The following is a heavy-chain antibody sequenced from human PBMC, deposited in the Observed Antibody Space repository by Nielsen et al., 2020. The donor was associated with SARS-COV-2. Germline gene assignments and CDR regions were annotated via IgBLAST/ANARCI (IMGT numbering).Heavy chain of an antibody. CDR2: ISSSSSTI. Sequence: GESLKIPWAASGFTFSSYSMNWVRQAPGKGLEWVSYISSSSSTIYYADSVKGRFTISRDNAKNSLYLQMNSLRDEDTAVYYCARVDYYGSGSYYSSYYYGMDVWGQGTTVTVSS. J-gene: IGHJ6*02. D-gene: IGHD3-10*01. CDR1: GFTFSSYS. V-gene: IGHV3-48*02. CDR3: ARVDYYGSGSYYSSYYYGMDV.